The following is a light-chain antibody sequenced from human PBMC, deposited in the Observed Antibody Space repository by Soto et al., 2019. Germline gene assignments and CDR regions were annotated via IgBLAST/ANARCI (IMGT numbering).Light chain of an antibody. Sequence: DIQMTQSPSSLSASVGDRVTITFRASQSISSYLNWYQQKPGKAPNLLIYAASSLQSGVPSRFSGSGSGTDFTLTISSLQPEDFATYYCQQSYSTPFTIGPGTKVYIK. CDR3: QQSYSTPFT. CDR1: QSISSY. CDR2: AAS. J-gene: IGKJ3*01. V-gene: IGKV1-39*01.